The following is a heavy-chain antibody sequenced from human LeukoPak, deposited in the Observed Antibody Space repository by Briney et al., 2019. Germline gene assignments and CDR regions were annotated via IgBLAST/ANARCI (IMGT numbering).Heavy chain of an antibody. CDR1: GASISSGDYY. J-gene: IGHJ4*02. D-gene: IGHD3-3*01. V-gene: IGHV4-30-4*01. Sequence: PSQTLSLTCTVSGASISSGDYYWSWIRQPPGKGLEWIGYIYYSGSTYYNPSLKSRVTISRDTSKNQVSLKVSSVTAADTAVYYCATPNPRRRDFWSGQSLAFDYWGQGTLVTVSS. CDR3: ATPNPRRRDFWSGQSLAFDY. CDR2: IYYSGST.